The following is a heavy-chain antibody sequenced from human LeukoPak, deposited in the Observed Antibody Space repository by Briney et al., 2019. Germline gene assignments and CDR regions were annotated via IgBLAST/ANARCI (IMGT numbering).Heavy chain of an antibody. Sequence: ASVKVSCKASGYTFTSYGISWVRQAPGQGLEWMGWISAYNGNTNYAQKLQGRVTMTTDTSTSTAYMELRSLRSDDTAVYYCARGIIFYGSGSYYYYFDYWGQGTLVTVSS. CDR1: GYTFTSYG. D-gene: IGHD3-10*01. CDR3: ARGIIFYGSGSYYYYFDY. V-gene: IGHV1-18*01. CDR2: ISAYNGNT. J-gene: IGHJ4*02.